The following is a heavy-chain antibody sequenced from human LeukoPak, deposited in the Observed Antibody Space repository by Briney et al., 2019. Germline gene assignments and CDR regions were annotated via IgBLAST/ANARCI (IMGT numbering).Heavy chain of an antibody. D-gene: IGHD7-27*01. CDR2: INPNSGGT. CDR3: ARGSSRTGGVVYYFDY. V-gene: IGHV1-2*02. CDR1: GYTFTGYY. Sequence: ASVKVSCKASGYTFTGYYTHWVRQAPGQGLEWMGWINPNSGGTNYAQKFQGRVTMTRDTSISTAYMELSRLRSDDTAVYYCARGSSRTGGVVYYFDYWGQGTLVTVSS. J-gene: IGHJ4*02.